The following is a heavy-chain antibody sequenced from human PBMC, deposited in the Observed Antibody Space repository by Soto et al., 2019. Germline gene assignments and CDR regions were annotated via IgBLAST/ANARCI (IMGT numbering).Heavy chain of an antibody. D-gene: IGHD6-13*01. CDR3: AKALYGSSSSPIDY. CDR2: ITWNSGYI. V-gene: IGHV3-9*01. Sequence: WRSLRLSCSASVCTFDDYAMHWLRQAPGKGLEWVSYITWNSGYIGYADSVKGRFTISRDNANNSLYLQMNSLKPEDTAFYYCAKALYGSSSSPIDYWGQGTLVTVSS. CDR1: VCTFDDYA. J-gene: IGHJ4*02.